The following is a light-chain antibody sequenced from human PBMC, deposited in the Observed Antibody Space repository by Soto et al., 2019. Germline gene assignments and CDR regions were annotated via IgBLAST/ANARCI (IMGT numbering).Light chain of an antibody. V-gene: IGLV2-11*01. Sequence: QSALTQPRSVSESPGQSVTISCTGTSSDVGVYNYVSWYQHHPGKAPKLMIYDVRKRPSGVPDRFSGSKSGNTAALTISGLQGEDEADYYCCSYAGSYTWVFGGGTMLTVL. CDR3: CSYAGSYTWV. CDR2: DVR. J-gene: IGLJ3*02. CDR1: SSDVGVYNY.